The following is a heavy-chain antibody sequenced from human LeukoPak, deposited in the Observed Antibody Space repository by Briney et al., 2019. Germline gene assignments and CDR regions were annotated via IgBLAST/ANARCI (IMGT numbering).Heavy chain of an antibody. V-gene: IGHV3-33*01. CDR3: ARAMVGSGWVTYYYYYYMDV. D-gene: IGHD6-19*01. Sequence: GGSLRLSCAASGFTFSSYGMHWVRQAPGKGLEWVAVIWYDGSNKYYADSVKGRFTISRDNSKNTLYLQMNSLRAEDTAVYYCARAMVGSGWVTYYYYYYMDVWGKGTTVTVSS. J-gene: IGHJ6*03. CDR1: GFTFSSYG. CDR2: IWYDGSNK.